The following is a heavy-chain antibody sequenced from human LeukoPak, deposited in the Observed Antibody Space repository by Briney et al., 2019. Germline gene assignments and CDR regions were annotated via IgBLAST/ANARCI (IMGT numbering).Heavy chain of an antibody. CDR2: IYTSGST. D-gene: IGHD5-12*01. V-gene: IGHV4-4*09. CDR1: GSISGYY. Sequence: PSETLSLTCTVSGSISGYYWSWIRQPPGKGLEWIGYIYTSGSTNYNPSLESRVTISVDTSKNQFSLKLSSVTAADTAVYYCARMGGYSGYATHWGQGTLVTVSS. CDR3: ARMGGYSGYATH. J-gene: IGHJ4*02.